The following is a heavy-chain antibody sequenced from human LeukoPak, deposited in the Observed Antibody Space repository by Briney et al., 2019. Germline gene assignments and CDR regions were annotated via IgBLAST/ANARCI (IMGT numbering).Heavy chain of an antibody. Sequence: GGSLRLSCVASGFTLSGSALHWVRQASGKGLEWVGRIRSTANGYATAYAASVKGRFTISRDDSKNTAYLQMDSLKTEDTAVYYCTGNYYGSGSYADFDYWGQGTLVTVSS. D-gene: IGHD3-10*01. CDR2: IRSTANGYAT. CDR1: GFTLSGSA. CDR3: TGNYYGSGSYADFDY. J-gene: IGHJ4*02. V-gene: IGHV3-73*01.